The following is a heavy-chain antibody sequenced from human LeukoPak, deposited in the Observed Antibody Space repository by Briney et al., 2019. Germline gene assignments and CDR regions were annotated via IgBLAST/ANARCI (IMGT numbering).Heavy chain of an antibody. V-gene: IGHV1-24*01. CDR3: ATMVVAATYFDY. CDR2: FDPEDGET. CDR1: GYTLTELS. Sequence: ASVTVSFKVSGYTLTELSMHWVRQAPGKGLEWMGGFDPEDGETIYAQKFQGRVTMTEDTSTDTAYMELSSLRSEDTAVYYCATMVVAATYFDYWGRGTLVTVSS. D-gene: IGHD2-15*01. J-gene: IGHJ4*02.